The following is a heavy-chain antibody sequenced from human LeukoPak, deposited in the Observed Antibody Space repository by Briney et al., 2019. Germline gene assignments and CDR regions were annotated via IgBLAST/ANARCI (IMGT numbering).Heavy chain of an antibody. D-gene: IGHD3-22*01. Sequence: PSETLSLTCTVSGGSISSSSYYWGWIRQPPGKGLEWIVSMYYSGNTYYNPSLKSRVTISVDTSKNQLSLRLSSVTAADTAVYYCARHPHYYFDNSARWGQGTLVTVSS. CDR1: GGSISSSSYY. V-gene: IGHV4-39*01. CDR3: ARHPHYYFDNSAR. J-gene: IGHJ4*02. CDR2: MYYSGNT.